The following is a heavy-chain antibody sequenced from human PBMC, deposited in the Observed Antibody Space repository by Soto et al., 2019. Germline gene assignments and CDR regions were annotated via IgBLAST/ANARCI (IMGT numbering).Heavy chain of an antibody. J-gene: IGHJ6*03. CDR1: SGSNSSSNW. Sequence: SETLSLTCAVSSGSNSSSNWWSWVRQPPGKGLEWIGEIYHSGSTNYNPSLKSRVTISVDKSKNQFSLKLSSVTAADTAVYYCARVYCSGGSCYPRYYYYMDVWGKGTTVTVSS. V-gene: IGHV4-4*02. CDR3: ARVYCSGGSCYPRYYYYMDV. D-gene: IGHD2-15*01. CDR2: IYHSGST.